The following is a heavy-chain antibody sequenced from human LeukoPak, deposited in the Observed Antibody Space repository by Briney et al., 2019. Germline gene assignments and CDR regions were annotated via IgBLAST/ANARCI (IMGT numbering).Heavy chain of an antibody. D-gene: IGHD4-17*01. Sequence: TGGSLRLSCAASGFTFSSYAMSWVRQAPGKGLEWVSVISGSGGSTYYADSVKGRFTISRDNSKNTLYLQMNSLRAEDTAVYYCAKRRSYGDYYFDYWGQGTLVTVSS. CDR3: AKRRSYGDYYFDY. CDR1: GFTFSSYA. J-gene: IGHJ4*02. V-gene: IGHV3-23*01. CDR2: ISGSGGST.